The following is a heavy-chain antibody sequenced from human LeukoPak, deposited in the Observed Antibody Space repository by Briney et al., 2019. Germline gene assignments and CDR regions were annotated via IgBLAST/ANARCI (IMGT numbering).Heavy chain of an antibody. Sequence: GSLRLSCAASGFTFSSYAMSWVRQAPGKGLEWVSAISGSGGSTYYADSVKGRFTISRDNSKNTLYLQMNSLRAEDTAVYYCARDSGSGSYYAGKMDYWGQGTLVTVSS. J-gene: IGHJ4*02. CDR2: ISGSGGST. D-gene: IGHD3-10*01. V-gene: IGHV3-23*01. CDR1: GFTFSSYA. CDR3: ARDSGSGSYYAGKMDY.